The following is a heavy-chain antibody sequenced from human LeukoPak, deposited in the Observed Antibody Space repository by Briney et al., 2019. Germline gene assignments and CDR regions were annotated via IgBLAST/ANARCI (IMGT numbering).Heavy chain of an antibody. J-gene: IGHJ6*02. CDR1: GGSISSSSYY. D-gene: IGHD6-13*01. CDR3: ASQGAITAAGPPYYYYGMDV. CDR2: IYYSGST. Sequence: PSETLSLTCTVSGGSISSSSYYWGWIRQPPGKGLEWIGYIYYSGSTNYNPSLKSRVTISVDTSKNQFSLKLSSVTAADTAVYYCASQGAITAAGPPYYYYGMDVWGQGTTVTVSS. V-gene: IGHV4-61*05.